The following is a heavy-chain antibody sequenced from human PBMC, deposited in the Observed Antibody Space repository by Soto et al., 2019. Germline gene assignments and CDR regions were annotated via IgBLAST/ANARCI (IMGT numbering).Heavy chain of an antibody. CDR3: AKVGVFSFFDY. V-gene: IGHV3-48*03. Sequence: PGGSMRFSCVASGFTFSGHEMNWVRQAPGKGLEWVSYISSSGSTTYYADSVKGRFTFSRDNAKNSLYLQMNSLRAEDTAVYYCAKVGVFSFFDYWGPGTLVTVSS. J-gene: IGHJ4*01. CDR2: ISSSGSTT. D-gene: IGHD3-10*01. CDR1: GFTFSGHE.